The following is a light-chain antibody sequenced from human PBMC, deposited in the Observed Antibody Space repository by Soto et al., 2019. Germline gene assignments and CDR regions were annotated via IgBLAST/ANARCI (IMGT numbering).Light chain of an antibody. V-gene: IGLV1-44*01. J-gene: IGLJ2*01. CDR1: RSNIGTYA. Sequence: QSVLTQSPSASATPGQRVIISCYGSRSNIGTYAVNWYQQLPGTAPTLLIFRNHQRPSGVPDRFSGSKSGTSASLAISGPQSEDEADYYCAAWDDSLRAVVFGGGTKLTVL. CDR3: AAWDDSLRAVV. CDR2: RNH.